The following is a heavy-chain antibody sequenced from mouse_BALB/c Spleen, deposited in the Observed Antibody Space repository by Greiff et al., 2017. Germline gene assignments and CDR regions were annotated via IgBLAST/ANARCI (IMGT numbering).Heavy chain of an antibody. CDR1: GFTFSSFG. V-gene: IGHV5-17*02. CDR3: ARSPYYGSSGDY. J-gene: IGHJ4*01. CDR2: ISSGSSTI. Sequence: EVKLVESGGGLVQPGGSRKLSCAASGFTFSSFGMHWVRQAPEKGLEWVAYISSGSSTIYYADTVKGRFTISRDNPKNTLFLQMTSLRSEDTAMYYCARSPYYGSSGDYWGQGTSVTVSS. D-gene: IGHD1-1*01.